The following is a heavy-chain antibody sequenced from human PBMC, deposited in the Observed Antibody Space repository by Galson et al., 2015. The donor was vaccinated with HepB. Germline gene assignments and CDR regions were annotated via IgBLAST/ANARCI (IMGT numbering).Heavy chain of an antibody. CDR1: GFTFSSYA. D-gene: IGHD3-10*01. V-gene: IGHV3-23*01. Sequence: SLRLSCAASGFTFSSYAMSWVRQAPGKGLEWVSAISGSGGSTYYADSVKGRFTISRDNSENTLYLQMNSLRAEDTAVYYCAKDLLWFGELPSDAFDIWGQGTMVTVSS. J-gene: IGHJ3*02. CDR2: ISGSGGST. CDR3: AKDLLWFGELPSDAFDI.